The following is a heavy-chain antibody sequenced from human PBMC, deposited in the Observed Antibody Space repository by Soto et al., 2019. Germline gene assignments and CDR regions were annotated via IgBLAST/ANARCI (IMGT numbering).Heavy chain of an antibody. CDR2: IHHSGRT. Sequence: QVQLQESGPGLVKPSGTLSLTCAVSGDSISSDKWWCWVRQPPGKGLAWIGEIHHSGRTNYNPSLKSRVTILVEKSKNQVSMELSSMTADDTAVYYCARGGDWQVDYWGQGTLVTVSS. D-gene: IGHD2-21*02. CDR3: ARGGDWQVDY. CDR1: GDSISSDKW. V-gene: IGHV4-4*02. J-gene: IGHJ4*02.